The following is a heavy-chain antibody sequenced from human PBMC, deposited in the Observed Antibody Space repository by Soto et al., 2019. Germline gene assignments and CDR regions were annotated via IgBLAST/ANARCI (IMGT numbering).Heavy chain of an antibody. Sequence: ASVKVSCKASGYTFTSYDINWVRQATGQGLEWMGWMNPNSGNTGYAQKFQGRVTMTRNTSISTAYMELSSLRSEDTAVYYCARGGLGLQDNVLSHYYYGMDVWGQGTTVTVSS. CDR2: MNPNSGNT. CDR1: GYTFTSYD. V-gene: IGHV1-8*01. J-gene: IGHJ6*02. D-gene: IGHD3-16*01. CDR3: ARGGLGLQDNVLSHYYYGMDV.